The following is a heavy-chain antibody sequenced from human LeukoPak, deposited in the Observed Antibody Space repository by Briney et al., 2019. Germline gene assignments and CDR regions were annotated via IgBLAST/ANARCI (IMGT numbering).Heavy chain of an antibody. J-gene: IGHJ4*02. CDR3: ARGPSSKYFDS. CDR2: VYYSGST. Sequence: PSETLSLTCTVSGVSISSYYWSWIRQPPGKGLEWIGYVYYSGSTDYNPSLKSRVTISLDTSKNQFSLKLSSVTAADTAVYYCARGPSSKYFDSWGQGTLVTVSS. CDR1: GVSISSYY. V-gene: IGHV4-59*08. D-gene: IGHD2-2*01.